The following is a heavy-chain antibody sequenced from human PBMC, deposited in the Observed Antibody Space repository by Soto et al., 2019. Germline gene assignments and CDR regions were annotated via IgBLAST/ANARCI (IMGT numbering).Heavy chain of an antibody. Sequence: ASVKVSCKASGYTFTSYAMHWVRQAPGQRLEWMGWINAGNGNTKYSQKFQGRVTITRDTSASTAYMELSSLRSEDTAVYYCARRWAYYDSSGPLDYWGQGTLVTVSS. CDR2: INAGNGNT. V-gene: IGHV1-3*01. CDR1: GYTFTSYA. D-gene: IGHD3-22*01. J-gene: IGHJ4*02. CDR3: ARRWAYYDSSGPLDY.